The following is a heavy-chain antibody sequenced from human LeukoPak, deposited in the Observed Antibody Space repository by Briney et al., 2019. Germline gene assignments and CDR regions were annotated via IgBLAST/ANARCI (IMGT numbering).Heavy chain of an antibody. CDR1: GFTFSSYS. J-gene: IGHJ4*02. D-gene: IGHD3-10*01. V-gene: IGHV3-48*01. CDR2: ISSSSSTI. Sequence: GGSLRLSCAASGFTFSSYSMNWVRQAPGKGLEWVSYISSSSSTIYYADSVKGRFTISRDNAKNSLYLQMNSLRAEDTAVYSCARVNDYDSGSLYRPIDYWGQGTLVTVSS. CDR3: ARVNDYDSGSLYRPIDY.